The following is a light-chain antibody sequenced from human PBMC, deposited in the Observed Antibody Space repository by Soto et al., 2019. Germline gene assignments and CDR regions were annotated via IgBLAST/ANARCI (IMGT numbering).Light chain of an antibody. CDR2: GAS. CDR3: QQYGSSPPSLT. J-gene: IGKJ4*01. Sequence: EIVLTQSPGTLSLSPGERATLSCRASQSFSGSYLAWYQQKPGQAPMLLIYGASSRATGIPDRFSGSGSGTDFTLTISRLEPEDFAVYYCQQYGSSPPSLTFGGGTKVEIK. V-gene: IGKV3-20*01. CDR1: QSFSGSY.